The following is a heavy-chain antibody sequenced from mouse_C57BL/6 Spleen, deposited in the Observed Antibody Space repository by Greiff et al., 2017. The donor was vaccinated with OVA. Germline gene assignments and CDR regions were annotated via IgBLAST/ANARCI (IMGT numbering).Heavy chain of an antibody. Sequence: QVQLQQPGAELVKPGASVKVSCKASGYTFPSYWMHWVKQRPGQGLEWIGRIHPSDSDTNYNQKFKGKATLTVAKSSSTAYMQLSSLTSEVSAVNYCAIGRWFSNLVDYWGQGTTLTVSS. J-gene: IGHJ2*01. D-gene: IGHD2-3*01. CDR1: GYTFPSYW. CDR3: AIGRWFSNLVDY. CDR2: IHPSDSDT. V-gene: IGHV1-74*01.